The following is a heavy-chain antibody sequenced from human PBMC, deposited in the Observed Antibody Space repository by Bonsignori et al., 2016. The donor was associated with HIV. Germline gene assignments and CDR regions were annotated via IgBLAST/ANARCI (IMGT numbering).Heavy chain of an antibody. CDR2: TSYDGRNK. V-gene: IGHV3-30*04. J-gene: IGHJ4*02. Sequence: WIRQPPGKGLEWVAVTSYDGRNKYYADSVKGRFTISRDNSKNTLYLQMNSLRAEDTAVYYCARDYGGHFDYWGQGTLVTVSS. CDR3: ARDYGGHFDY. D-gene: IGHD4-23*01.